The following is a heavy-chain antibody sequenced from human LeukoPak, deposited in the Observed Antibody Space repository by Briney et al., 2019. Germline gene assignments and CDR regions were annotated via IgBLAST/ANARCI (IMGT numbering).Heavy chain of an antibody. CDR2: ISGSGGST. D-gene: IGHD1-26*01. CDR1: GFSFSNAW. CDR3: AKTAGIVGATRVDY. V-gene: IGHV3-23*01. J-gene: IGHJ4*02. Sequence: GGSLRLSCATSGFSFSNAWMNWVRQAPGKGLEWVSAISGSGGSTYYADSVKGRFTISRDNSKNTLYLQMNSLRAEDTAVYYCAKTAGIVGATRVDYWGQGTLVTVSS.